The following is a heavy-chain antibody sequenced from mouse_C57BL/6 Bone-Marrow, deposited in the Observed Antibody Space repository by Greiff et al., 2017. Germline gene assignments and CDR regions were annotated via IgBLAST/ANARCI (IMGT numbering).Heavy chain of an antibody. Sequence: EVQLQQSGPELVKPGASVKISCKASGYTFTDYYMNWVKQSHGKSLEWIGDINPNNGGTSYNQKFKGKATLTVDKSSSTAYMELRSLTSEDSAVYYCARGRDSNGFAYWGQGTLVTVSA. CDR1: GYTFTDYY. D-gene: IGHD2-5*01. CDR3: ARGRDSNGFAY. J-gene: IGHJ3*01. CDR2: INPNNGGT. V-gene: IGHV1-26*01.